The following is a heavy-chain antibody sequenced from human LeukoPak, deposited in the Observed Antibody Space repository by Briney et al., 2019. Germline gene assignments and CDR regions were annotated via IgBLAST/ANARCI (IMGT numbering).Heavy chain of an antibody. CDR3: ARDRPDIVVVPAANVDY. V-gene: IGHV3-21*01. D-gene: IGHD2-2*01. CDR1: GFTFSSYW. J-gene: IGHJ4*02. CDR2: ISSSSSYI. Sequence: PGGSLRLSCAASGFTFSSYWMHWVRQAPGKGLVWVSSISSSSSYIYYADSVKGRFTISRDNAKNSLYLQMNSLRAEDTAVYYCARDRPDIVVVPAANVDYWGQGTLVTVSS.